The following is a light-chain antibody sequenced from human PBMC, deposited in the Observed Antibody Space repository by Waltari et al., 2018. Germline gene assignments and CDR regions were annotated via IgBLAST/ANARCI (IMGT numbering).Light chain of an antibody. Sequence: QSALTQPRPVSGSPGQSVTISCTGTSSDVGGYNYVSWYQQHPGKAPKLMIHDVNKRPSGVPDRFSGSKSGNTASLTISGLQAEDEADYYCCSYAGSYIFGVFGGGTKLTVL. CDR3: CSYAGSYIFGV. V-gene: IGLV2-11*01. CDR2: DVN. CDR1: SSDVGGYNY. J-gene: IGLJ2*01.